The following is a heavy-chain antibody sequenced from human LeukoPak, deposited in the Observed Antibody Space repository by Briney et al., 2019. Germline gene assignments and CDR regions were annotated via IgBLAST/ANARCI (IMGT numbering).Heavy chain of an antibody. CDR2: ISGSGGST. CDR1: GFTFSSYA. J-gene: IGHJ4*02. D-gene: IGHD3-22*01. Sequence: GGSLRLSCAASGFTFSSYAMSWARQAPGKGLEWVSAISGSGGSTYYADSVKGRFTISRDNSKNTLYLQMNSLRAEDTAVYYCAKVLTYYYDSSGYATDYWGQGTLVTVSS. CDR3: AKVLTYYYDSSGYATDY. V-gene: IGHV3-23*01.